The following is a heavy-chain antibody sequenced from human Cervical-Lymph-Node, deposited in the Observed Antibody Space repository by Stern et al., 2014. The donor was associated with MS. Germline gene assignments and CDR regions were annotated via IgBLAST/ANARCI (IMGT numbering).Heavy chain of an antibody. CDR3: ARDRGYCSSTSCTDALDI. CDR1: GDSVNSGSYY. Sequence: VQLEESGPGLVKPSQTLSLSCSVSGDSVNSGSYYCTWVRQQPGHGLVWIVYIIFSGTTYYNPSHQSRLTSSVDTSKNWSSLNLTSVTAADTAVYYCARDRGYCSSTSCTDALDIWGQGTRVTVSS. J-gene: IGHJ3*02. CDR2: IIFSGTT. D-gene: IGHD2-2*01. V-gene: IGHV4-31*03.